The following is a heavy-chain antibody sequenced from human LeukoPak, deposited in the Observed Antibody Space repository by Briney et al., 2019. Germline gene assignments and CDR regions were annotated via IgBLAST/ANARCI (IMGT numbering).Heavy chain of an antibody. Sequence: PEGSLRLSCAASGFTVSSNYMTWVRQAPGKGLEWVSVIHKNAITYYADTVKGRFTISRDNSKNTLYLQMNNLRADDTAVYYCARSLRVRGVPDYMDVWGKGTTVTVSS. J-gene: IGHJ6*03. V-gene: IGHV3-53*01. D-gene: IGHD3-10*01. CDR3: ARSLRVRGVPDYMDV. CDR1: GFTVSSNY. CDR2: IHKNAIT.